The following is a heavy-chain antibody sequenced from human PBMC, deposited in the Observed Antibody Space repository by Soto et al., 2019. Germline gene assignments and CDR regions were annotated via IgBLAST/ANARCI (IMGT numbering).Heavy chain of an antibody. CDR3: AHIRPTHLAFDS. CDR1: GFPLSTSGVA. J-gene: IGHJ4*02. V-gene: IGHV2-5*02. CDR2: IDWGDNK. Sequence: QIPLKESGPTLVKPTQTLTLTCTFSGFPLSTSGVAVGWVRQPPGKALEWLALIDWGDNKRYRSSLQSRLTITKDTSKNQVVLTMTNMDPVDTGTYYCAHIRPTHLAFDSWGQGTLVSVSS.